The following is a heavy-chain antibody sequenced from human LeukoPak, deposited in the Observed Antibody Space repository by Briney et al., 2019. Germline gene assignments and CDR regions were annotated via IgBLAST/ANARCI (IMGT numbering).Heavy chain of an antibody. V-gene: IGHV3-23*01. CDR2: ISGSGGST. Sequence: PGGSLRLSCAASGFTFSSYAMSWVRQAPGKGLEWVSAISGSGGSTYYADSVKGRFTISRDNSKNTLYLQMNSLRAEDTAVYYCAKDRWRIAAAGLQGLFDYWGQGTLVTVSS. D-gene: IGHD6-25*01. CDR3: AKDRWRIAAAGLQGLFDY. CDR1: GFTFSSYA. J-gene: IGHJ4*02.